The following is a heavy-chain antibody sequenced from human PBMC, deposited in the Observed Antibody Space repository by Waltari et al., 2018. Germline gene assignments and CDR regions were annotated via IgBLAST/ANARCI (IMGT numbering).Heavy chain of an antibody. CDR2: ISPIFGTA. J-gene: IGHJ4*02. Sequence: QVQLVQSGAEVKKPGSSVKVSCKASGGTFSSYAISWVRQAPGQGLEWMGRISPIFGTANYAQKFQGRGTITADKSTSTAYMELSSLRSEDTAVYYCASSSYSSSWYRDYWGQGTLVTVSS. CDR1: GGTFSSYA. CDR3: ASSSYSSSWYRDY. D-gene: IGHD6-13*01. V-gene: IGHV1-69*08.